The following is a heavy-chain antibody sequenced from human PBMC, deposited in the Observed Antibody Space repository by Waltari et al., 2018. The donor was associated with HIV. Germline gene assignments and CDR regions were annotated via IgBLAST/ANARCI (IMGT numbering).Heavy chain of an antibody. CDR2: MYSGGSK. J-gene: IGHJ6*02. V-gene: IGHV3-53*01. CDR3: ARDAVVGAYSGMDV. D-gene: IGHD2-15*01. Sequence: EVQLVESGGGLIQPGGSLRLSCAASGFTVSSNYMSWVRQAPGKGLEWVSGMYSGGSKYYADSVRGRFTISRDNSRNTLYLQMNSLRAEDTAVYYCARDAVVGAYSGMDVWGQGTTVTVSS. CDR1: GFTVSSNY.